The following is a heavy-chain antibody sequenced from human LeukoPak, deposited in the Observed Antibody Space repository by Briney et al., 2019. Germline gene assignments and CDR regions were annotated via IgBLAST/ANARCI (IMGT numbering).Heavy chain of an antibody. Sequence: GESLKISCKGSGYSFTSYWIGWVRRMPGKGLEWMGIIYPGDSDTRYSPSFQGQVAISADKSISTAYLQWSSLKASDTAMYYCARPDCSGGSCYTASYYFDYWGQGTLVTVSS. CDR2: IYPGDSDT. V-gene: IGHV5-51*01. CDR1: GYSFTSYW. D-gene: IGHD2-15*01. CDR3: ARPDCSGGSCYTASYYFDY. J-gene: IGHJ4*02.